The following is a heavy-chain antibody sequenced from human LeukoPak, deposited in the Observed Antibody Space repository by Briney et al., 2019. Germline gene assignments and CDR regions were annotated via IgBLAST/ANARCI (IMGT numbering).Heavy chain of an antibody. V-gene: IGHV1-69*04. Sequence: SVKVSCKASGGTFSSYAISWVRQAPGQGLEWMGRIIPILGIANYAQKFQGRVTITADKSTSTAYMELRSLRSDDTAVYYCARDSDPTPYDYVWGSYRPNLFDYWGQGTLVTVSS. D-gene: IGHD3-16*02. CDR3: ARDSDPTPYDYVWGSYRPNLFDY. J-gene: IGHJ4*02. CDR2: IIPILGIA. CDR1: GGTFSSYA.